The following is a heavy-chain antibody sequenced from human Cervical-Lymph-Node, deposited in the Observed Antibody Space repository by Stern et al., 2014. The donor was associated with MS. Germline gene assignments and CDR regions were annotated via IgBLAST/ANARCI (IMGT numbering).Heavy chain of an antibody. Sequence: MQLVESGAEVKKPGASVKVSCKVSGYTLTELSMHWVRQAAGKGLEWMGGFDPDDGETIYAQKFQGRVTMTEDTSTDTAYMELSSLRSEDTAVYYCATDRDDFRSGYSAPTKGYGLDVWGQGTTVTVTS. V-gene: IGHV1-24*01. J-gene: IGHJ6*02. D-gene: IGHD3-3*01. CDR2: FDPDDGET. CDR3: ATDRDDFRSGYSAPTKGYGLDV. CDR1: GYTLTELS.